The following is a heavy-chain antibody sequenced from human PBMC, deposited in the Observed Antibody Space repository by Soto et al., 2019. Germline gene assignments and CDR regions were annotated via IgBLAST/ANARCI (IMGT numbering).Heavy chain of an antibody. J-gene: IGHJ6*02. CDR1: GYSFTSYW. Sequence: PGESLKISCKGSGYSFTSYWIGWVRQMPGKGLEWMGIIYPGDSDTRYSPSFQGQVTISADKSISTAYLQWSSLKASDTAMYYCARHSLYSSSVYYGMDVWGQGTTVTVSS. CDR3: ARHSLYSSSVYYGMDV. V-gene: IGHV5-51*01. CDR2: IYPGDSDT. D-gene: IGHD6-6*01.